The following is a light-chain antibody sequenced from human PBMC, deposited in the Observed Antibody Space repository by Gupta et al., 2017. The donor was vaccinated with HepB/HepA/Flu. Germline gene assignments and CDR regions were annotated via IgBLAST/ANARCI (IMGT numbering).Light chain of an antibody. CDR2: QDY. CDR3: QAWDRTTGV. CDR1: KLGDKF. Sequence: SYDLTQPPSVSVSPGQTDSITCSGDKLGDKFTCWYQQKPGQSTVLVIYQDYKRPSGIPERFSGSNSGNTATLTISGTQTMDEADYYCQAWDRTTGVFGTGTKVTVL. V-gene: IGLV3-1*01. J-gene: IGLJ1*01.